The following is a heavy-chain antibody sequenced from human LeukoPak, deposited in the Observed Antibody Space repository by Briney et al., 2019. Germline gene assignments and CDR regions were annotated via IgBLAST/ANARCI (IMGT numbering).Heavy chain of an antibody. CDR1: GFTFSSYV. CDR2: ISSNGVNT. V-gene: IGHV3-64*01. Sequence: GGSLRLSCAASGFTFSSYVMHWVRQAPGKGLEYVSSISSNGVNTYYANSVKGRFTISRDNSKNTLYLQMGSLRAEDMAVYYCARKDCSSTSCYEEEYYYYMDVWGKGTTVTVSS. CDR3: ARKDCSSTSCYEEEYYYYMDV. D-gene: IGHD2-2*01. J-gene: IGHJ6*03.